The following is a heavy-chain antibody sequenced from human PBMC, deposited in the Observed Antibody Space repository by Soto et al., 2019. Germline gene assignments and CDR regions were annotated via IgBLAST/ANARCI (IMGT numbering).Heavy chain of an antibody. D-gene: IGHD4-17*01. CDR3: AAEIDDYADFNH. Sequence: ASVKVSCKASGYIFTSYSMHWVRQAPGQRLEWMGWIDAGNGNTKYSQTFQGRVTITRDTSASTAYMELSSLTSEDTAVYFCAAEIDDYADFNHWGQGTPVTVSS. CDR1: GYIFTSYS. CDR2: IDAGNGNT. J-gene: IGHJ5*02. V-gene: IGHV1-3*01.